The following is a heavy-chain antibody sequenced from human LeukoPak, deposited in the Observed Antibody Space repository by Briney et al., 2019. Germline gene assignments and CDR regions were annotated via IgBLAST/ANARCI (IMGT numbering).Heavy chain of an antibody. Sequence: GGSLRLSCAASGFTFSSYAMSWVRQAPGKGLESVSAISGSGGSTYYADSVKGRFTISNDNSTNTLYMQMNSLRAEDTAVYYCASRPVVPDYYGMDVWGQGTTVTVSS. D-gene: IGHD6-6*01. V-gene: IGHV3-23*01. J-gene: IGHJ6*02. CDR3: ASRPVVPDYYGMDV. CDR2: ISGSGGST. CDR1: GFTFSSYA.